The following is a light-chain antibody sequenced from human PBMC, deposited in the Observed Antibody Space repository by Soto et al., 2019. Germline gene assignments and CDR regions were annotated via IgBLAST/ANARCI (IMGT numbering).Light chain of an antibody. J-gene: IGKJ4*01. V-gene: IGKV1-16*01. CDR3: QQTRDFPLT. CDR2: AAS. CDR1: QYIRNC. Sequence: DIQMTQSPSSLSASVGDTVTITCRASQYIRNCLAWFQQKPGKAPKSLIYAASSLQNGVPPRFSGTYSGTDFSLTISSLQPGDSATYFCQQTRDFPLTFGGGTKVDIK.